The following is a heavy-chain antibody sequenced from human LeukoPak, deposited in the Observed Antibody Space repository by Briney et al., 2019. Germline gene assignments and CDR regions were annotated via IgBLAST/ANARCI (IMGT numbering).Heavy chain of an antibody. V-gene: IGHV3-30*02. J-gene: IGHJ4*02. CDR1: GFTFSSYS. CDR3: VNGESFYGDYGFDY. Sequence: LGGSLRLSCAASGFTFSSYSMNWVRQAPGKGLEWLASIRSDNSDTYYADSVKGRFTISRDNSKNTLYLQMNNLRVEDTAVFYCVNGESFYGDYGFDYWGQGTLVTVSS. CDR2: IRSDNSDT. D-gene: IGHD4-17*01.